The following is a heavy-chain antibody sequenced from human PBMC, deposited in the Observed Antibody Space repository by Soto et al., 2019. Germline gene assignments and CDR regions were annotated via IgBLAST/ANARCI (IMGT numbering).Heavy chain of an antibody. CDR3: ARGYLLRVATIRYNYYYYMDG. CDR1: GGSFSGYY. CDR2: INHSGST. Sequence: QVQLQQWGAGLLKPSETLSLTCAVYGGSFSGYYWSWIRQPPGKGLEWIGEINHSGSTNYKPSLNSRVTISVDTSKNQFSLKLSYVTAAETEVYYCARGYLLRVATIRYNYYYYMDGWGKGTTVTVSS. J-gene: IGHJ6*03. V-gene: IGHV4-34*01. D-gene: IGHD5-12*01.